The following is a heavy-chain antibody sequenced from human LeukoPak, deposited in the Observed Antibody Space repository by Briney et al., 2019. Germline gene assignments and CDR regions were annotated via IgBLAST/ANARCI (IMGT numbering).Heavy chain of an antibody. CDR3: AKDQYSSRGFDI. D-gene: IGHD6-19*01. J-gene: IGHJ3*02. V-gene: IGHV3-23*01. CDR2: ISGSGGST. Sequence: GGSLRLSCAASGFTFSSYAMSWVRQAPGKGLEWVSAISGSGGSTYYADSVKGRFTISRDNSKNTPYLQMNSLRAEDTAVYYCAKDQYSSRGFDIWGQGTMVTVSS. CDR1: GFTFSSYA.